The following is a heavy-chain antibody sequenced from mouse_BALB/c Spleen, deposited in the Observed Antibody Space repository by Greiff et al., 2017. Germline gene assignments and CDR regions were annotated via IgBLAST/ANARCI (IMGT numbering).Heavy chain of an antibody. CDR3: ARGSYYYGSTYYYAMDY. CDR2: ISSGGST. Sequence: EVMLVESGGGLVKPGGSLKLSCAASGFTFSSYAMSWVRQTPEKRLEWVASISSGGSTYYPDSVKGRFTISRDNARNILYLQMSSLRSEDTAMYYCARGSYYYGSTYYYAMDYWGQGTSVTVSS. J-gene: IGHJ4*01. V-gene: IGHV5-6-5*01. D-gene: IGHD1-1*01. CDR1: GFTFSSYA.